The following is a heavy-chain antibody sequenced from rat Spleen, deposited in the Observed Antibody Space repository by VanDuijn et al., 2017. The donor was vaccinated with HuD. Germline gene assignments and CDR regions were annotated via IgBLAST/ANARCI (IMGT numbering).Heavy chain of an antibody. Sequence: EVQLAESGGGLVQPGRSLKLSCAASGFTFNDHFMAWVRQAPTKGLEWVATISSDGSNTYYRDSVKGRFTISRDNAKNTLFLQMDSLRSEDTATYYCARHNSGYGVMDAWGQGASVTVSS. V-gene: IGHV5-29*01. J-gene: IGHJ4*01. CDR2: ISSDGSNT. CDR1: GFTFNDHF. CDR3: ARHNSGYGVMDA. D-gene: IGHD4-3*01.